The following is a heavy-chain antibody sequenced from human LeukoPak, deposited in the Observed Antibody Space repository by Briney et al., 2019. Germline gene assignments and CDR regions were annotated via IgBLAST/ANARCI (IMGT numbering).Heavy chain of an antibody. V-gene: IGHV3-23*01. CDR3: AKDPYCSSTSCFSYNWFDP. J-gene: IGHJ5*02. D-gene: IGHD2-2*01. Sequence: GGSLRLSCAASGFAFSSYAMSWVRQAPGKGLEWVSAISGSGGSTYYADSVKGRFTISRDNSKNTLYLQMNSLRAEDTAVYYCAKDPYCSSTSCFSYNWFDPWGQGTLVTVSS. CDR2: ISGSGGST. CDR1: GFAFSSYA.